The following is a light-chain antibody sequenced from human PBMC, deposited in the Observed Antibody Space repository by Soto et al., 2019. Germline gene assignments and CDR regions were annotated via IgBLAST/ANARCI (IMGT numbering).Light chain of an antibody. CDR2: GAS. CDR1: QSVSSN. Sequence: EIVMTQSPATLSVSPGERATLSCRASQSVSSNLAWYKQKPGQAPRLLIYGASTRATGIPARFSGSGSGTEFTLTNNSLQSEVFVVYYCQQYNNWPMTFGQGTKVEIK. CDR3: QQYNNWPMT. V-gene: IGKV3-15*01. J-gene: IGKJ1*01.